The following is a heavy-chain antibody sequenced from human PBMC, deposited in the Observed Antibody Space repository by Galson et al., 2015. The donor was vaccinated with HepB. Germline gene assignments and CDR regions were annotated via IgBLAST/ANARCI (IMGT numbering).Heavy chain of an antibody. CDR1: GYTLTDLS. Sequence: SVKVSCKVSGYTLTDLSMHWVRQAPGKGLEWMGGFDPEAGETIYAQKFQGRVTMTEDTSTDTAYMELKSLRSEDKAVYYCETKAGHGVSNFDYWGQGTLVTVSS. V-gene: IGHV1-24*01. D-gene: IGHD5/OR15-5a*01. J-gene: IGHJ4*02. CDR2: FDPEAGET. CDR3: ETKAGHGVSNFDY.